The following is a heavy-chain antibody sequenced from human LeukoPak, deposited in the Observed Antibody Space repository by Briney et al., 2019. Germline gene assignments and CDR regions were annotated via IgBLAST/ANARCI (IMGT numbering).Heavy chain of an antibody. J-gene: IGHJ4*02. V-gene: IGHV1-69*04. CDR3: ARDPYYGSGSYYTLDDY. D-gene: IGHD3-10*01. Sequence: SVKVSCKASGGTFSSYAISWVRQAPGQGLEWMGRIIPILGIANYAQKFQGRVTITADKSTSTAYVELSSLRSEDTAVYYCARDPYYGSGSYYTLDDYWGQGTLVTVSS. CDR2: IIPILGIA. CDR1: GGTFSSYA.